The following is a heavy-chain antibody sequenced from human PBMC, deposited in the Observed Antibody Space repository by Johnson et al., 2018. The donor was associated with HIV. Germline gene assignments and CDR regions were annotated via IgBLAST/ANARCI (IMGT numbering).Heavy chain of an antibody. Sequence: MQLVESGGGLVQSGGSLRLSCAASGFTFRTYWMHWVRQAPGKGLVWVSRINSGGSTYYADSVKGRFTISRDNSKNTLYLQMNRLRAEDTAVYYCAREWLYGFDIWGQGTMVTVSS. CDR3: AREWLYGFDI. CDR2: INSGGST. V-gene: IGHV3-66*02. CDR1: GFTFRTYW. D-gene: IGHD5-24*01. J-gene: IGHJ3*02.